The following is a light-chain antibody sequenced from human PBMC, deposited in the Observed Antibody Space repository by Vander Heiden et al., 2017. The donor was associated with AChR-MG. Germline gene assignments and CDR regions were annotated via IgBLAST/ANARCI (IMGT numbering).Light chain of an antibody. CDR1: QYINSW. J-gene: IGKJ1*01. Sequence: DIQMTQSPVTLSASIGDRVTTTCRASQYINSWLSWYQQKPGNAPRLLIYKASVLENGVPSRFNGSASGTEFTLTIGGLHPEDFGTYFCQQYHRYPWTFGQGTKVEF. CDR2: KAS. V-gene: IGKV1-5*03. CDR3: QQYHRYPWT.